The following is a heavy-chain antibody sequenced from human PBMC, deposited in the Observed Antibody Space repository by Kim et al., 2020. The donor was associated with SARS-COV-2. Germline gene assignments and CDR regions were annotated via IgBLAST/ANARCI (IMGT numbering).Heavy chain of an antibody. Sequence: GGSLRLSCAASGFTFSSYSMNWVRQAPGKGLEWVSSISSSSSYIYYADSVKGRFTISRDNAKNSLYLQMNSLRAEDTAVYYCARDGYSGYDSVSGDCSGGSCYQYYFVYWGQGTLVTVSS. CDR2: ISSSSSYI. D-gene: IGHD2-15*01. CDR1: GFTFSSYS. CDR3: ARDGYSGYDSVSGDCSGGSCYQYYFVY. V-gene: IGHV3-21*01. J-gene: IGHJ4*02.